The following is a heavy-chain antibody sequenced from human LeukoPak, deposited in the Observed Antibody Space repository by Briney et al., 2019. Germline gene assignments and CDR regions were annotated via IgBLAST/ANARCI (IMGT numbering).Heavy chain of an antibody. J-gene: IGHJ6*02. Sequence: GGSLRLSCAASGFTFSSYAMSWVRQAPGKGLEWVSAISGSGGTTYYADSVKGRSTISRDNSKNTLYLQMNSLRAEDTAVYYCAKAPGAYYSYGMDVWGPGTTVTVSS. CDR2: ISGSGGTT. V-gene: IGHV3-23*01. CDR1: GFTFSSYA. CDR3: AKAPGAYYSYGMDV.